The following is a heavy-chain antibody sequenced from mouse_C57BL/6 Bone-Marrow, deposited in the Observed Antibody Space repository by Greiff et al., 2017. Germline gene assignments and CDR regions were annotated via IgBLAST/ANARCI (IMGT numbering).Heavy chain of an antibody. CDR1: GYTFPSYG. J-gene: IGHJ3*01. CDR3: ARDDDGYGFAY. V-gene: IGHV1-81*01. CDR2: IYPRSGNT. D-gene: IGHD2-3*01. Sequence: VKLMESGAELARPGASVKLSCKASGYTFPSYGISWVKQRTGQGLEWIGEIYPRSGNTYYNEKFKGKATLTADKSSSTAYMALRRLTSEDSAVXFCARDDDGYGFAYWGHGTLVTVSA.